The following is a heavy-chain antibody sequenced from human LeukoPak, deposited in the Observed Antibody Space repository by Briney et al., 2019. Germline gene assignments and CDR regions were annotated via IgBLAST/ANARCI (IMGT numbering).Heavy chain of an antibody. CDR1: GFTFSSYG. Sequence: PGGSLRLSCAASGFTFSSYGMHWVRQAPGKGLEWVAVISYDGSNKYYADSVKGRFTISRDNSKNTLYLQMNSLRAEDTAVYYCAKTLYDSSGYYPSNFDYWGQGTLVTVS. CDR3: AKTLYDSSGYYPSNFDY. D-gene: IGHD3-22*01. J-gene: IGHJ4*02. CDR2: ISYDGSNK. V-gene: IGHV3-30*18.